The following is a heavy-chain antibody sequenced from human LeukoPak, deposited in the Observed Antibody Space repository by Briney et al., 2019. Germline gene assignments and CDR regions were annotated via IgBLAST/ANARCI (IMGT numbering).Heavy chain of an antibody. CDR3: ARDLRDYYDGSAYVDAFDI. V-gene: IGHV3-53*01. CDR2: IYIGGVT. Sequence: GGSLRLSCAASGFTVSSNYMSWVRQAPGKGLEWVSVIYIGGVTYYSDSVKGRFTISRDNSKNTLYLQMNSLRAEDTAVYYCARDLRDYYDGSAYVDAFDIWGQGTMVTVSS. D-gene: IGHD3-22*01. CDR1: GFTVSSNY. J-gene: IGHJ3*02.